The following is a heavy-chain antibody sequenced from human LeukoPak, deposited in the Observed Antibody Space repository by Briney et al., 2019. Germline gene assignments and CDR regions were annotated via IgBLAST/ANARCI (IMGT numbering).Heavy chain of an antibody. CDR3: TRAVAGHPD. CDR2: INHSGYT. Sequence: PSETLSLTCAVSGVAFSNYYWSWVRQSPRKGLEWIGEINHSGYTNYNPPLKSRVTMSIDTSKNQFSLMLTSVTAADTAVYYCTRAVAGHPDWGQGTLVTVSS. CDR1: GVAFSNYY. J-gene: IGHJ4*02. D-gene: IGHD6-19*01. V-gene: IGHV4-34*01.